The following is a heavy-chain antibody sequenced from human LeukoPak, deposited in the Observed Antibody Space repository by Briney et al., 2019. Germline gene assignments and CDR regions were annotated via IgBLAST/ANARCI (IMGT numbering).Heavy chain of an antibody. D-gene: IGHD6-13*01. CDR2: ISYDGSNK. CDR1: GFTFSSYA. Sequence: GGSLRLSCAASGFTFSSYAMHWVRQAPGKGLEWVAVISYDGSNKYYADSVKGRFTISRDNSKNTLYLQMDSLRAEDTAVYYCASDIAAAARFRAFDVWGQGTMVTVSS. V-gene: IGHV3-30-3*01. J-gene: IGHJ3*01. CDR3: ASDIAAAARFRAFDV.